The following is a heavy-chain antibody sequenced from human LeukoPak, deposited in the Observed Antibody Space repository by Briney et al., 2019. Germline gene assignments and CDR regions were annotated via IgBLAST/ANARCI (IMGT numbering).Heavy chain of an antibody. CDR1: GGTFSSYA. CDR3: ARGKKVLRFLEWLFGLNY. V-gene: IGHV1-69*13. J-gene: IGHJ4*02. D-gene: IGHD3-3*01. Sequence: SVKVSCKASGGTFSSYAISWVRQAPGQGLEWMGGIIPIFGTANYAQKFQGRVTITADESTSTAYMELSSLRSEDTAVYYCARGKKVLRFLEWLFGLNYWGQGTLVTVSS. CDR2: IIPIFGTA.